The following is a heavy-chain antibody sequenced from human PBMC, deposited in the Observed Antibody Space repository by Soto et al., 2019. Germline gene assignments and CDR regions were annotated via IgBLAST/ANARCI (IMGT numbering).Heavy chain of an antibody. CDR3: ASGRVYREVVFGVAIKRGGWFDP. CDR2: IYHSGSA. Sequence: SETLSLTCAVYGGSFNGYYWNWIRLSPGKGLEWIGEIYHSGSANYNPSLKSRVTMSVDTSNNQFSLKLSSLTAADTAVYYCASGRVYREVVFGVAIKRGGWFDPWGQGTLVTVSS. J-gene: IGHJ5*02. CDR1: GGSFNGYY. V-gene: IGHV4-34*01. D-gene: IGHD3-3*01.